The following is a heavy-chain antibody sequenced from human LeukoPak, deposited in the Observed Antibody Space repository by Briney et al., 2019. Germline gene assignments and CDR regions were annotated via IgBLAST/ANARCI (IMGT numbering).Heavy chain of an antibody. Sequence: SETLSLTCTVSGGSISSSSYYWGWIRQPPGKGLEWIGSIYYSGSTYYNPSLKSRVTISVDTSKNQFSLKLSSVTAADTAVYYCARAIDGGLGYYYYMDVWGKGTTVTVSS. J-gene: IGHJ6*03. CDR2: IYYSGST. CDR1: GGSISSSSYY. V-gene: IGHV4-39*07. D-gene: IGHD6-25*01. CDR3: ARAIDGGLGYYYYMDV.